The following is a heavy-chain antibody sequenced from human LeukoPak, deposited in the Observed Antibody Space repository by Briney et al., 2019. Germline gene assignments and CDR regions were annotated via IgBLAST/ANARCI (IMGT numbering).Heavy chain of an antibody. Sequence: GGSLRLSWAASGFTFSRYWMSWVGQAPGKGLGWVANIKQGGSEKYYVDSVKGRFTISRDNAKNSLHLQMNSLTAEDTAVYCCARGAVAGPPLYYFDSWGQGTLVTVSS. V-gene: IGHV3-7*03. J-gene: IGHJ4*02. CDR3: ARGAVAGPPLYYFDS. CDR2: IKQGGSEK. D-gene: IGHD6-19*01. CDR1: GFTFSRYW.